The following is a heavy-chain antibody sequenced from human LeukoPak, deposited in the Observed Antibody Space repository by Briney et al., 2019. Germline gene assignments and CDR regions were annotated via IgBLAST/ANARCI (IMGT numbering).Heavy chain of an antibody. J-gene: IGHJ6*03. Sequence: ASVKVSCKTSGYTSTTYGLSWVRQAPGQGLEWMGWTYNTYTHYAETLRDRLTMTTDTSTSTSYMELRSLRSDDTAVYYCAKAGPPIHYYYMDVWGKGTTVTISS. V-gene: IGHV1-18*01. CDR2: TYNTYT. CDR3: AKAGPPIHYYYMDV. CDR1: GYTSTTYG.